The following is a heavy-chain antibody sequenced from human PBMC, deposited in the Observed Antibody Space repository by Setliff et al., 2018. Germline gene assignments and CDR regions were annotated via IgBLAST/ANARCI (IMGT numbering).Heavy chain of an antibody. CDR2: ISSGSNSI. J-gene: IGHJ6*03. D-gene: IGHD2-21*02. CDR3: AKSGGDHCCPLYHHYYMDV. CDR1: GFTFSIYS. V-gene: IGHV3-48*01. Sequence: GGSLRLSCAASGFTFSIYSMNWVRQAPGKGLEWIAYISSGSNSIFHADSVMGRFTISRDNARNSLYLQMNRRSPEDTAVYYCAKSGGDHCCPLYHHYYMDVWGTGTTVTVSS.